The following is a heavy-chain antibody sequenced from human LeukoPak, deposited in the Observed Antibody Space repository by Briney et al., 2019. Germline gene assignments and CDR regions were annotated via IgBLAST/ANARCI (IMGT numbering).Heavy chain of an antibody. CDR1: GFTFSSYT. CDR3: ARDGANRGIYFDY. CDR2: ISGSGDVT. Sequence: GGSLRLSCAASGFTFSSYTMNWVRQAPGKGLEWVSAISGSGDVTYYADSVKGRFTISRDNSKNTLYLQVNSLRAEDTAVYYCARDGANRGIYFDYWGQGTLVTVSS. J-gene: IGHJ4*02. D-gene: IGHD7-27*01. V-gene: IGHV3-23*01.